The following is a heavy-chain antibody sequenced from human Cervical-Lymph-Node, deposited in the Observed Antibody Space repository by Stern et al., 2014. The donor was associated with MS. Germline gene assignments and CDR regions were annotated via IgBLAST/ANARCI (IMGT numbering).Heavy chain of an antibody. V-gene: IGHV4-31*03. D-gene: IGHD5-12*01. J-gene: IGHJ4*02. Sequence: QLQLQESGPGLVKPSQTLSLTCTVTGGSINSGGYYWSWIRQHPGEGLEWVGYIYYSGSTYDNPSLKSRLTMSLDTSKNQFSLNLRSVTAADTAVYYCARESRSAYDSCFDYWGQGTLVTVSS. CDR3: ARESRSAYDSCFDY. CDR1: GGSINSGGYY. CDR2: IYYSGST.